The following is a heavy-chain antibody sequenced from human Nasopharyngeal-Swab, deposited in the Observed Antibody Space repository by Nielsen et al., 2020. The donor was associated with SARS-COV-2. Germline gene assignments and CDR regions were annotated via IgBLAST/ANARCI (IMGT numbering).Heavy chain of an antibody. CDR1: GYTFNDYY. V-gene: IGHV1-2*04. Sequence: ASVKVSCKASGYTFNDYYIHWVRQAPGQGLEWMGWINPNTGGTYTAQKFQGWLTMTRDTSINTAYMELTRLRSDDTVMYYCARSGGGSASYYSYYMDVWGKGTTVTVSS. D-gene: IGHD1-26*01. CDR2: INPNTGGT. J-gene: IGHJ6*03. CDR3: ARSGGGSASYYSYYMDV.